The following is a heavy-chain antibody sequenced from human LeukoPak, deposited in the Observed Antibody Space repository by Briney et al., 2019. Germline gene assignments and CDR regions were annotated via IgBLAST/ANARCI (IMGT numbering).Heavy chain of an antibody. CDR3: VREWSY. CDR1: GXTVSTNY. Sequence: GGSLRLSCAASGXTVSTNYLSWVRQAPGKALEWVSLIFSGGNTYYADSVKGRFTISRDNSKNTVYLDMNNLRAEDTAVYFCVREWSYWGQGTLVTVSS. CDR2: IFSGGNT. D-gene: IGHD3-3*01. V-gene: IGHV3-53*01. J-gene: IGHJ4*02.